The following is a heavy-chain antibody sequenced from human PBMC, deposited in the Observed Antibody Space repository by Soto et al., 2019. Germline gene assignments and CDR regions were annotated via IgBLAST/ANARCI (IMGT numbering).Heavy chain of an antibody. CDR1: GGTFSSYT. D-gene: IGHD2-8*01. J-gene: IGHJ5*02. Sequence: GASVKVSCKASGGTFSSYTISWVRQAPGQGLEWMGRIIPILGIANYAQKFQGRVTITADKSTSTAYMELSSLRSEDTAVYYCAGEKVYAYNWFAPWGQGPLVTVSS. V-gene: IGHV1-69*04. CDR2: IIPILGIA. CDR3: AGEKVYAYNWFAP.